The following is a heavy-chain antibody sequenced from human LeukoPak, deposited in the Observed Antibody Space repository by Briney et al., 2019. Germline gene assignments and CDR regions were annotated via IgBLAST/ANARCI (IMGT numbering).Heavy chain of an antibody. CDR1: GGSISSYY. J-gene: IGHJ4*02. CDR3: ARNGGSGTYYDGSFDY. CDR2: IYTSGST. Sequence: SEALSLTCTVSGGSISSYYWSWIRQSAGKGLEWIGRIYTSGSTNYNPSLKSRVTMSVDTSKNQFSLKLSSVTAADTAVYYCARNGGSGTYYDGSFDYWGQGTLVTVSS. D-gene: IGHD1-26*01. V-gene: IGHV4-4*07.